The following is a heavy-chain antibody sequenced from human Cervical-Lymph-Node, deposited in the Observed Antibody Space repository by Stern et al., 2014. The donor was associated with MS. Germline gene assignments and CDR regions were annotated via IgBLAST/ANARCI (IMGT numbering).Heavy chain of an antibody. J-gene: IGHJ4*02. CDR2: ISNDASQK. CDR1: GFTFSSYG. CDR3: AKICSSSTSNGVDY. Sequence: VQLVESGGGVVQPGRSLRLSCAASGFTFSSYGMPWVRQAPGKGVEWVAVISNDASQKYYAKSVKGRFTISRDNSKNTLHLQMNSLATEDTGMYYCAKICSSSTSNGVDYWGQGTLVTVSS. D-gene: IGHD6-13*01. V-gene: IGHV3-30*18.